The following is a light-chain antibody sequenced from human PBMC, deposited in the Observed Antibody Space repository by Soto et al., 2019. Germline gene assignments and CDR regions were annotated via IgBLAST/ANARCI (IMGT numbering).Light chain of an antibody. V-gene: IGLV2-11*01. Sequence: QPALSHPRSVSGSPVQSLPIFCTGTSSDVGGYNYVSRYQQHPGKAPKLMIYDVSKRPSGVPDRFSGSKSGNTASLTISGLRAEDEADYYCCSYAGSSGVFGTGTKVTVL. CDR1: SSDVGGYNY. CDR2: DVS. CDR3: CSYAGSSGV. J-gene: IGLJ1*01.